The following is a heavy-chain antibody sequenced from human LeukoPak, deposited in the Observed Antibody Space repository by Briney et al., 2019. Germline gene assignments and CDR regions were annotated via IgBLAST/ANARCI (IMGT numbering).Heavy chain of an antibody. Sequence: GGSLRLSCAASGFTFSNAWMSWVRQAPGKGLECVGRIKSKTDGGTTDYAAPVKGRFTISRGDSKNTLYLQMNSLKTEDTAVYYCTTEGPIVVVPAAITDWFDPWGQGTLVTVSS. CDR1: GFTFSNAW. D-gene: IGHD2-2*02. J-gene: IGHJ5*02. CDR2: IKSKTDGGTT. CDR3: TTEGPIVVVPAAITDWFDP. V-gene: IGHV3-15*01.